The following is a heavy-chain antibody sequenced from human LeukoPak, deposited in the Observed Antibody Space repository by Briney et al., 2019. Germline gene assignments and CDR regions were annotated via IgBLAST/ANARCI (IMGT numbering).Heavy chain of an antibody. CDR3: VFPPLRRDSSRYFDY. D-gene: IGHD3-22*01. J-gene: IGHJ4*02. Sequence: PGGSLRLSCAASGFTFSSYGMHWVHQAPGKGLEWVAFIRYDGSNKYYADSVKGRFTISRDNSKNTLYLQMNSLRAEDTAVYYCVFPPLRRDSSRYFDYWGQGTLVTVSS. CDR1: GFTFSSYG. V-gene: IGHV3-30*02. CDR2: IRYDGSNK.